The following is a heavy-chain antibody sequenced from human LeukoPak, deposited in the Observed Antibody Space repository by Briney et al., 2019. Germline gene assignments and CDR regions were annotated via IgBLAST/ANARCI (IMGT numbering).Heavy chain of an antibody. J-gene: IGHJ4*02. CDR3: TRFVGGSYYADY. D-gene: IGHD1-26*01. CDR1: GFTFSGSA. CDR2: IRSKANSYAT. V-gene: IGHV3-73*01. Sequence: GGSLRLSCAASGFTFSGSAMHWVRQASGKGLEWVGRIRSKANSYATAYAASVKGRFTISRDDSKNTAYLQMNSLKTEDTAVYYCTRFVGGSYYADYWGQGTLVTVSS.